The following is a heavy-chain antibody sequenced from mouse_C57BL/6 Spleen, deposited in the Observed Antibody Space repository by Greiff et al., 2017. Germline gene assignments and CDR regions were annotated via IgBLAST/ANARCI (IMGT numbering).Heavy chain of an antibody. CDR3: TNYYGSSYDYFDY. Sequence: VQLKESGTVLARPGASVKMSCKTSGYTFTSYWMHWVKQRPGQGLEWIGAIYPGNSDTSYNQKFKGKAKLTAVTSASTAYMELSSLTNEDPAVYYCTNYYGSSYDYFDYWGQGTTLTVSS. V-gene: IGHV1-5*01. CDR1: GYTFTSYW. D-gene: IGHD1-1*01. J-gene: IGHJ2*01. CDR2: IYPGNSDT.